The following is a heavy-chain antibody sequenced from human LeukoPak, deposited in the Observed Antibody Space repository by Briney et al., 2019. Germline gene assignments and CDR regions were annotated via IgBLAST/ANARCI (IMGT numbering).Heavy chain of an antibody. Sequence: PGGSLRLSCAASGFTFSSYSMNWVRQAPGKGLEWVSGINWNGGSTGYADSVKGRFTISRDNAKNSLYLQMNSLRAEDTALYYCARDGEYSSSWYYYYYMDAWGKGTTVTVSS. D-gene: IGHD6-13*01. V-gene: IGHV3-20*04. CDR1: GFTFSSYS. CDR2: INWNGGST. CDR3: ARDGEYSSSWYYYYYMDA. J-gene: IGHJ6*03.